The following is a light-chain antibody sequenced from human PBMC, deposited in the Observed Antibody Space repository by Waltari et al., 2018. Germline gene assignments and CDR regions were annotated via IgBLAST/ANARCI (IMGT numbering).Light chain of an antibody. CDR2: DAY. J-gene: IGKJ1*01. CDR1: QSVGSN. Sequence: EIEMTQSPATLSVSPGERATLSCRASQSVGSNLAWYQQKPGQAPRLLIYDAYTRATGIPARFSGSGSGTEFTLTISSLQSDDFAVYHCLQYSHWPPWTFGQGTKVEIK. CDR3: LQYSHWPPWT. V-gene: IGKV3-15*01.